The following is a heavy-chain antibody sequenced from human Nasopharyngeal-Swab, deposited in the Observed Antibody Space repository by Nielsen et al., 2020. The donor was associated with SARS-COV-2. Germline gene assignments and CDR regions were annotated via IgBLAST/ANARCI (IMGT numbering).Heavy chain of an antibody. CDR2: FDPEDGET. V-gene: IGHV1-24*01. J-gene: IGHJ4*02. Sequence: ASVKVSCQVSGYTLTELSMHWVRQAPGKGLEWVGGFDPEDGETIYAQKFQGRVTMTEDTSTDTAYMELSSLTSEDTAVYYCTTVAGSYGRFDYWGQGTLVTVSS. D-gene: IGHD1-26*01. CDR1: GYTLTELS. CDR3: TTVAGSYGRFDY.